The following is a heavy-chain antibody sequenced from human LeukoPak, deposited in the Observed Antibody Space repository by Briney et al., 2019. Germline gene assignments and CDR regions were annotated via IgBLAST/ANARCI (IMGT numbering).Heavy chain of an antibody. D-gene: IGHD2-15*01. CDR2: VSAGGTNT. V-gene: IGHV3-23*01. Sequence: GGSLILSCVGSPVTFGTSAMSWVRPAPGKGLEWVSAVSAGGTNTYYADSVEGRFTISRDNSKDTLYLHMDSLRVEDTAQYFCARINCSGGTCYDYFDDWGQGTLVTVSS. J-gene: IGHJ4*02. CDR3: ARINCSGGTCYDYFDD. CDR1: PVTFGTSA.